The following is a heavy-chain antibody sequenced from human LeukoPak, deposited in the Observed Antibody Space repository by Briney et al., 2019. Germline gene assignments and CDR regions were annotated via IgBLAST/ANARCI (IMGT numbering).Heavy chain of an antibody. Sequence: SETLSLTCTVSGGSISSGDYYWSWIRQPPGKGLEWIGYIYYSGSTYYNPSLKSRVTISVDKSKNQFSLKLSSVTAADTAVFYCARGGVSGWFDPWGQGTLVTVSS. CDR2: IYYSGST. V-gene: IGHV4-30-4*01. D-gene: IGHD2-8*01. J-gene: IGHJ5*02. CDR1: GGSISSGDYY. CDR3: ARGGVSGWFDP.